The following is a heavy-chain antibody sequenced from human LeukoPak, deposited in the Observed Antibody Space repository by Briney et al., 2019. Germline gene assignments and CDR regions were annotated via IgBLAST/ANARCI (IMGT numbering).Heavy chain of an antibody. Sequence: KPGGSLRLSCAASGFTFSNAWMSWVRQAPGKGLEWIGEINHSGSTNYNPSLKSRVTISVDTSKNQFSLKLSSVTAADTAVYYCARGKRGDYSWYFDLWGRGTLVTVS. CDR3: ARGKRGDYSWYFDL. J-gene: IGHJ2*01. CDR1: GFTFSNAW. V-gene: IGHV4-34*01. CDR2: INHSGST. D-gene: IGHD4-17*01.